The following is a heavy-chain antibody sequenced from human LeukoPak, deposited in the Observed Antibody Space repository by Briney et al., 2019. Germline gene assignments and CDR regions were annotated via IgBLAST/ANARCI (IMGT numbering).Heavy chain of an antibody. CDR3: AKGRGYNYGYIFGYFDY. CDR2: ISWNSGNI. CDR1: GFTFADYA. D-gene: IGHD5-18*01. V-gene: IGHV3-9*01. Sequence: GGSLRLSCAASGFTFADYAMHWVRQTPGKGLEWVSGISWNSGNIDYADSVKGRFTISRDNAKNSLYLQMNSLRAEDTAWYYCAKGRGYNYGYIFGYFDYWGQGTLVTVSS. J-gene: IGHJ4*02.